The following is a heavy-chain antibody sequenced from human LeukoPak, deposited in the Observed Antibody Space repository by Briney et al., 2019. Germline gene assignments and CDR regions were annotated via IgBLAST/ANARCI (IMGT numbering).Heavy chain of an antibody. D-gene: IGHD3-10*01. J-gene: IGHJ4*02. Sequence: GGSLRLSCAASGFTFSSYDMHWVRQATGKGLEWVSAIGTAGDTYYPGSVKGRFTISRENAKNSLYLQMNSLRAGDTAVYCCARATMVRGVIPGGYFDYWGQGTLVTVSS. CDR3: ARATMVRGVIPGGYFDY. CDR1: GFTFSSYD. CDR2: IGTAGDT. V-gene: IGHV3-13*01.